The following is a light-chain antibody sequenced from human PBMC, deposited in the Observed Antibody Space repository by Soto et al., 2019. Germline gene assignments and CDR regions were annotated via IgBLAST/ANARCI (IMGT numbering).Light chain of an antibody. CDR2: GAS. J-gene: IGKJ1*01. V-gene: IGKV3-20*01. CDR3: QQYGSSPWT. Sequence: ETVLTQSPGTLSLSPGERATLSCRASQTIRSNYLAWYRQTPGQAPRLLIYGASHRATGIADRFSGSGSGTDFTLINSRLEPEDFALYYCQQYGSSPWTFGQGTKVEIK. CDR1: QTIRSNY.